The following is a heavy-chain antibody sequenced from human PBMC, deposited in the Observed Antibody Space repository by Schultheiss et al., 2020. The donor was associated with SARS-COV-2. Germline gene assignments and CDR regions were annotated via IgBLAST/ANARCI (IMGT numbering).Heavy chain of an antibody. CDR2: INPSGGST. V-gene: IGHV1-46*01. D-gene: IGHD6-6*01. CDR1: GYTFTSYY. CDR3: ASGYSSSYYYYGMDV. Sequence: ASVKVSCKASGYTFTSYYMHWVRQAPGQGLEWMGIINPSGGSTSYAQKFQGRVTITRDTSASTAYMELSSLRSEDTAVYYCASGYSSSYYYYGMDVWGQGTTVTVSS. J-gene: IGHJ6*02.